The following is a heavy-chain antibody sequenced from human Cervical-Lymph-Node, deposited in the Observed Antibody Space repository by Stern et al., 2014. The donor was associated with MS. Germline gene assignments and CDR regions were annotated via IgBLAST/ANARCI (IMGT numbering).Heavy chain of an antibody. CDR1: GGTFSNYA. CDR2: XVPLFGKP. J-gene: IGHJ6*02. Sequence: VQSGAEVKKPGSSVKVSCKASGGTFSNYATSWVRQAPGQGLEWMGGXVPLFGKPNYAQKFQGRVTITADESTSTAYMDLSSLRSEDTAVYYCASPLTATSVPFGYYGMDVWGQGTTVTVS. CDR3: ASPLTATSVPFGYYGMDV. V-gene: IGHV1-69*01. D-gene: IGHD4-17*01.